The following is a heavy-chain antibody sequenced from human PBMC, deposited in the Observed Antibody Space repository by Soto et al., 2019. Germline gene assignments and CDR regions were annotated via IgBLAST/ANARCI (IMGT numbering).Heavy chain of an antibody. V-gene: IGHV3-7*01. J-gene: IGHJ6*02. CDR3: ARVQVDRIFGVVIANRHLDV. Sequence: LRLSCAASGFTFSSYWMSWVRQAPGKGLEWVANIKQDGSEKYYVDSVKGRFTISRDNAKNSLYLQMNSLRAEDTAVYYCARVQVDRIFGVVIANRHLDVWGQGTTVTVSS. CDR2: IKQDGSEK. CDR1: GFTFSSYW. D-gene: IGHD3-3*01.